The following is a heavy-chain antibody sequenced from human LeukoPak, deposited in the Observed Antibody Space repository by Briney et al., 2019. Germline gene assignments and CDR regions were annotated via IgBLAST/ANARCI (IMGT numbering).Heavy chain of an antibody. Sequence: SETLSLTCTVSGGSISSYYWSWIRQPPGKGLEWIGYIYYSGGTNYNPSLKSRVTISVDTSKNQFSLKLSSVTAADTAVYYCARAPTSWDGYLRFDYWGQGTLVTVSS. V-gene: IGHV4-59*01. CDR1: GGSISSYY. J-gene: IGHJ4*02. CDR2: IYYSGGT. CDR3: ARAPTSWDGYLRFDY. D-gene: IGHD2-2*01.